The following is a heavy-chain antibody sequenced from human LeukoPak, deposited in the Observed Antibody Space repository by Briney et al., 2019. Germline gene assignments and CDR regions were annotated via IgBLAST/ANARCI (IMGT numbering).Heavy chain of an antibody. D-gene: IGHD3-3*01. CDR2: ISGSGGST. Sequence: GGSLRLSCAASGFTFSSYAMSWVRQAPGKGLEWVSAISGSGGSTYYADSVKGRFTISRDNSKNTLYLQMNSLRAEDTAVYYCAKDRRYYDFWSGYYLWGQGTLVTVSS. J-gene: IGHJ4*02. V-gene: IGHV3-23*01. CDR1: GFTFSSYA. CDR3: AKDRRYYDFWSGYYL.